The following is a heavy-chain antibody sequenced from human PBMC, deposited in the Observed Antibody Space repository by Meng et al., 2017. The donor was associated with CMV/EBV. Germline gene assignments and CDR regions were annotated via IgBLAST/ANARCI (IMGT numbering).Heavy chain of an antibody. V-gene: IGHV3-7*04. J-gene: IGHJ4*02. D-gene: IGHD3-3*01. Sequence: GGSLRLSCAASGFTFSSYWMSWVRQAPGKGLEWVANIKQDGSEKYYVDSVKGRFTISRDNAKNSLYLQMNSLRAEDTAVYYCARGLEWLLLGIFDYWGQGTLVTVSS. CDR2: IKQDGSEK. CDR3: ARGLEWLLLGIFDY. CDR1: GFTFSSYW.